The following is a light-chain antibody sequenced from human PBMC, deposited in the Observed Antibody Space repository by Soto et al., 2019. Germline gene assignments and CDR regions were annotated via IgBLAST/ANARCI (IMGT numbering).Light chain of an antibody. J-gene: IGKJ1*01. CDR2: DAS. V-gene: IGKV3-11*01. Sequence: EITLTQSPATLSLSQGESATLSFRASQSVSSYVAWYQQKPGQAPSLLIYDASKRASGIPARFSGGGSGTVFTLTISRLEAEDFAVYYCQQRSNWRTFGQGTKVDIK. CDR1: QSVSSY. CDR3: QQRSNWRT.